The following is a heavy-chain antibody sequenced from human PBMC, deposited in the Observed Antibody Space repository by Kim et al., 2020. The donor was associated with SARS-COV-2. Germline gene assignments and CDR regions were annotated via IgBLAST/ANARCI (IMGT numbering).Heavy chain of an antibody. CDR3: ARHRDVVVIPTPIHAFDV. CDR1: GGSIGGRASY. Sequence: SETLSLTCTVSGGSIGGRASYWDWIRQPPGKALEWLGTAHSSGLTSYNPSLKSRLSVSVNPSESHFSLRLSFVTAADTAIYYCARHRDVVVIPTPIHAFDVWGQGTMVTVSS. J-gene: IGHJ3*01. D-gene: IGHD2-21*01. V-gene: IGHV4-39*01. CDR2: AHSSGLT.